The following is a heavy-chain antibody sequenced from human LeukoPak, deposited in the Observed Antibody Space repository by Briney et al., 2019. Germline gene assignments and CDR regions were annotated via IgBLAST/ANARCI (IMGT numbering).Heavy chain of an antibody. D-gene: IGHD4-17*01. Sequence: GASVKVSCKASGYTFTSYDINWVRQATGQGLEWMGWMNPNSGNTGYAQKFQGRVTMTRDTSISTAYMELSRLRSDDTAVYYCARELVYGDYDYWGQGTLVTVSS. CDR2: MNPNSGNT. J-gene: IGHJ4*02. CDR3: ARELVYGDYDY. V-gene: IGHV1-8*01. CDR1: GYTFTSYD.